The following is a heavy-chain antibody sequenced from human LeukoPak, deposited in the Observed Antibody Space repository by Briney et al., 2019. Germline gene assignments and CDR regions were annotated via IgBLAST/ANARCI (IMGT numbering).Heavy chain of an antibody. CDR3: ASQITPYCSGGSCYGNWFDP. V-gene: IGHV4-39*01. CDR1: GASISSNSYF. J-gene: IGHJ5*02. D-gene: IGHD2-15*01. Sequence: SETLSLTCTVSGASISSNSYFWGWIRQPPGKGLEWIGSIYYSGSTYYNPSLKSRVTISVDTSKNQFSLKLSSVTAADTAVYYCASQITPYCSGGSCYGNWFDPWGQGTLVTVSS. CDR2: IYYSGST.